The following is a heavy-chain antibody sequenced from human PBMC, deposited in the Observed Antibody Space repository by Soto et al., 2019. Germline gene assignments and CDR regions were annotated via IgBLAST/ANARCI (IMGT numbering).Heavy chain of an antibody. D-gene: IGHD1-1*01. CDR3: ASMLDHYYFDY. J-gene: IGHJ4*02. Sequence: QVQLVQSGAEVKKPGSSVKVSCKASGGTFSSYAISWVRQAPGQGLEWMGGIIPIFGTADYAQKFQGRVTITADNSTSTAYMEQSSLRSEDTAVYYFASMLDHYYFDYWGQGTLVTVSS. CDR2: IIPIFGTA. CDR1: GGTFSSYA. V-gene: IGHV1-69*14.